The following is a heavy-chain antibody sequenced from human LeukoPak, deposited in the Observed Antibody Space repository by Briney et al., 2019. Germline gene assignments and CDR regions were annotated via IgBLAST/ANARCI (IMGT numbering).Heavy chain of an antibody. V-gene: IGHV4-4*07. J-gene: IGHJ4*02. D-gene: IGHD3-10*01. CDR2: IYISGST. CDR3: ARDRGDLGNFDY. Sequence: SETLSLTCTVSGGSLSYYYWSWIRQPAGKGLEWIGRIYISGSTTYNPSLKSRVTMSVDTAKNQFSLILSSVTAADTAVYYCARDRGDLGNFDYWGQGTLVTVSS. CDR1: GGSLSYYY.